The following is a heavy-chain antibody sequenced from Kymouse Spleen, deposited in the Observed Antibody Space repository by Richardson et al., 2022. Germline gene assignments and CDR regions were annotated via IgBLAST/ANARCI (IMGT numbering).Heavy chain of an antibody. CDR1: GFTFSSYA. J-gene: IGHJ6*02. D-gene: IGHD3-9*01. V-gene: IGHV3-23*04. Sequence: EVQLVESGGGLVQPGGSLRLSCAASGFTFSSYAMSWVRQAPGKGLEWVSAISGSGGSTYYADSVKGRFTISRDNSKNTLYLQMNSLRAEDTAVYYCAKKKKSITIFDYGMDVWGQGTTVTVSS. CDR3: AKKKKSITIFDYGMDV. CDR2: ISGSGGST.